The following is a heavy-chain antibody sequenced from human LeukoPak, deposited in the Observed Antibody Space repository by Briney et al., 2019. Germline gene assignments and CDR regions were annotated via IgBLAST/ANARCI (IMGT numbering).Heavy chain of an antibody. J-gene: IGHJ4*02. CDR2: ISSSSSTI. Sequence: GGSLRLSCAASGFTFSIYSMNWVRQAPGKGLEWVSYISSSSSTIYYADSVKGRFTISRDNAKNSLYLQMNSLRDEDTAVYYCARTMSYCSGGSCYMGYGGQGTLVTVSS. CDR1: GFTFSIYS. D-gene: IGHD2-15*01. V-gene: IGHV3-48*02. CDR3: ARTMSYCSGGSCYMGY.